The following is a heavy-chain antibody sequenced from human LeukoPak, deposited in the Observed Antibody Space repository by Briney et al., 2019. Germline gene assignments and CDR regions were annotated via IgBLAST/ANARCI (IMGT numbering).Heavy chain of an antibody. V-gene: IGHV1-2*02. Sequence: GSVKVSCKASRYTLTGYYMHSVRPAPGQGLEWMGWINPNSGGTNYAQKFQRRVTMTRCTSISTAYMELSRLRSDDTAVYYCARDGGLDYWGQGTLVTVSS. CDR3: ARDGGLDY. J-gene: IGHJ4*02. D-gene: IGHD4-23*01. CDR1: RYTLTGYY. CDR2: INPNSGGT.